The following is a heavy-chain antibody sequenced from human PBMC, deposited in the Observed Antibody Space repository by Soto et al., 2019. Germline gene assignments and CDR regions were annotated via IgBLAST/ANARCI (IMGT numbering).Heavy chain of an antibody. CDR1: GYTFSNFW. D-gene: IGHD2-15*01. V-gene: IGHV5-51*01. CDR2: IYPGDHET. CDR3: ARLDCSGGSCHEDYYYDLDV. Sequence: GESLKISGRCSGYTFSNFWIAWVRHLPGKGLEWMGIIYPGDHETRYSPSFHGKVTISADKSISTAYLQWSSLKASDSAMYYCARLDCSGGSCHEDYYYDLDVWGQGTTVTVSS. J-gene: IGHJ6*02.